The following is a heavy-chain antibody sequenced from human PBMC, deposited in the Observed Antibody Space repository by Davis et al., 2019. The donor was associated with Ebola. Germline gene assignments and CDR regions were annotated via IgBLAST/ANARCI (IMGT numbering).Heavy chain of an antibody. CDR3: AKGLRYSYGPPVYYYGMDV. J-gene: IGHJ6*02. CDR2: ISYDGSNK. D-gene: IGHD5-18*01. V-gene: IGHV3-33*05. CDR1: GFTFSSYG. Sequence: GESLKISRAASGFTFSSYGMHWVRQAPGKGLEWVAVISYDGSNKYYADSVKGRFTISRDNSKNTLYLQMNSLRAEDTAVYYCAKGLRYSYGPPVYYYGMDVWGQGTTVTVSS.